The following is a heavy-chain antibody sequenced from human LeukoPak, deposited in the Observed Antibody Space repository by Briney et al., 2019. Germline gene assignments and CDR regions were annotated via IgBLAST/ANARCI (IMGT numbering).Heavy chain of an antibody. D-gene: IGHD6-6*01. CDR2: ISGSGGST. V-gene: IGHV3-23*01. J-gene: IGHJ4*02. Sequence: PGGSLRLSCAASGFTFSSYWMHWVRQAPGKGLEWVSAISGSGGSTYYADSVKGRFTISRDNSKNTLYLQMNSLRAEDTAVYYCAKIPYLPIEYSSSYFDYWGQGTLVTVSS. CDR3: AKIPYLPIEYSSSYFDY. CDR1: GFTFSSYW.